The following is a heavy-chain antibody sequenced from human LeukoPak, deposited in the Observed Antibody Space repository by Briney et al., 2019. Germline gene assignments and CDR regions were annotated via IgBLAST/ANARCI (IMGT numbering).Heavy chain of an antibody. V-gene: IGHV4-39*07. CDR1: GGSISSSSYY. CDR2: IYYSGST. Sequence: PSETLSLTCTVSGGSISSSSYYWGWIRQPPGKGLEWIGSIYYSGSTYYNPSLKSRVTISVDTSKNQFSLKLSSVTAADTAVYYCARGPPRDTAMVTNWFDPWGQGTLVTVSS. CDR3: ARGPPRDTAMVTNWFDP. J-gene: IGHJ5*02. D-gene: IGHD5-18*01.